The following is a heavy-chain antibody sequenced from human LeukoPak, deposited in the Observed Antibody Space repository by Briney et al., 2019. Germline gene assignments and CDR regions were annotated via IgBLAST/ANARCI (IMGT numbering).Heavy chain of an antibody. CDR1: GFTFSSYA. CDR3: AKVAGLLCPYSSGYCGSVDY. V-gene: IGHV3-23*01. J-gene: IGHJ4*02. Sequence: GGSLRLSCAASGFTFSSYAMSWVRQAPGKGLEWVSAISGSGGSTYYADSVKGRFTISRDNSKNTLYLQMNSLRAEDTAVYYCAKVAGLLCPYSSGYCGSVDYWGQGTLVTVSS. CDR2: ISGSGGST. D-gene: IGHD6-19*01.